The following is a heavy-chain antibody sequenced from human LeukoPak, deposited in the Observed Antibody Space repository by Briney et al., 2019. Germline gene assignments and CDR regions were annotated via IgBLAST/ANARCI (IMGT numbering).Heavy chain of an antibody. D-gene: IGHD4-17*01. J-gene: IGHJ6*02. CDR3: AREPMVTTYGLDV. CDR1: GGTFSNYA. V-gene: IGHV1-69*04. Sequence: ASVKVSCKASGGTFSNYAINWVRQAPGQGLEWMGRIIPILGIANYAQKLQDRVTITADKSTTTAYMELSSLRSEDTAAYYCAREPMVTTYGLDVWGQGTTVTVSS. CDR2: IIPILGIA.